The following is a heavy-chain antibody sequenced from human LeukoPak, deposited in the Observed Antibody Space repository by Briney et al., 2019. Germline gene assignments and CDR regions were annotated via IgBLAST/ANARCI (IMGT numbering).Heavy chain of an antibody. J-gene: IGHJ4*02. CDR3: ARDFSSWYERPHTGFDY. CDR2: IIPIFGTA. V-gene: IGHV1-69*13. D-gene: IGHD6-13*01. Sequence: SVKVSCKASGGTFSSYAISWVRQAPGRGLEWMGGIIPIFGTANYAQKFQGRVTITADESTSTAYMELSSLRSEDTAVYYCARDFSSWYERPHTGFDYWGQGTLVTVSS. CDR1: GGTFSSYA.